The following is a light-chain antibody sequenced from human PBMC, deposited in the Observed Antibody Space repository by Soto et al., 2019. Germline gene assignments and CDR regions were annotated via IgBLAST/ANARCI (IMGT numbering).Light chain of an antibody. Sequence: DIQMTQSPSTLSGSVGDRVTITCRASQSISSWLAWYQQKPGKAPKLLIYKASSVESGVPSRFSASGSGTEFTLTISGLQPDDFATYYCHQYNSYTWTFGQGTKVDI. J-gene: IGKJ1*01. CDR1: QSISSW. CDR2: KAS. V-gene: IGKV1-5*03. CDR3: HQYNSYTWT.